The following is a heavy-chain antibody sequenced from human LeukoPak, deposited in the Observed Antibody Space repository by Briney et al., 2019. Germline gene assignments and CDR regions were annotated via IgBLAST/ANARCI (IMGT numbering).Heavy chain of an antibody. CDR1: GYTFTGYY. V-gene: IGHV1-2*02. Sequence: ASVKVSCKASGYTFTGYYMHWVRQAPGQGLEWMGWINPNSGGTNYAQKFQGRVTMTRDTSISTAYMELSRLRSDDTAVYYCAGDGYYDSSGYYNFDYWGQGTLVTVSS. J-gene: IGHJ4*02. CDR2: INPNSGGT. D-gene: IGHD3-22*01. CDR3: AGDGYYDSSGYYNFDY.